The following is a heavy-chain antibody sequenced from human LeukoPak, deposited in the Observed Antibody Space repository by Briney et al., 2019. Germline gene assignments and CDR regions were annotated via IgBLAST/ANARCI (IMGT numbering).Heavy chain of an antibody. J-gene: IGHJ5*02. CDR1: GFTFSSFE. V-gene: IGHV3-48*03. CDR2: ISSSGSTI. CDR3: ARDKVEGPAKYDP. Sequence: PGGSLRLSCAASGFTFSSFEMNWVRQAPGKGLEWVSYISSSGSTIYYADSVKGRFTISRYNAQNTVYLQMNSLRPEDTAIYYCARDKVEGPAKYDPWGQGIRVTVPS. D-gene: IGHD5-24*01.